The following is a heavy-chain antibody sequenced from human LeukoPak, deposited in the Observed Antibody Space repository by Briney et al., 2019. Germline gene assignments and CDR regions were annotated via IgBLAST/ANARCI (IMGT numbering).Heavy chain of an antibody. J-gene: IGHJ4*02. Sequence: GGSLRLSCAASGFTFSTYSMNWVRQAPGKGLEWVSYISSSSSTIYYADSVKGRFTISRDNAKNSLYLQMNSLRAEDTAVCYCARGSTYYDSSGQVPFDYWGQGTLVTVSS. CDR1: GFTFSTYS. CDR2: ISSSSSTI. V-gene: IGHV3-48*01. CDR3: ARGSTYYDSSGQVPFDY. D-gene: IGHD3-22*01.